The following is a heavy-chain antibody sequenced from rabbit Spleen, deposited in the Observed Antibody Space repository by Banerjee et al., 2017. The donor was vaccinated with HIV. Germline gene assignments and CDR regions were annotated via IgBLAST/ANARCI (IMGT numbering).Heavy chain of an antibody. Sequence: QSLEESGGDLVKPGASLTLTCTASGFDFSSNAMCWVRQAPGKRPEWIACIRGGSSGTTTYASWVNGRFTISKTSSSTVTLQMTSLTAADTATYFCARDTGSSFSSYGMDLWGPGTLVTVS. CDR1: GFDFSSNA. CDR3: ARDTGSSFSSYGMDL. V-gene: IGHV1S40*01. D-gene: IGHD8-1*01. J-gene: IGHJ6*01. CDR2: IRGGSSGTT.